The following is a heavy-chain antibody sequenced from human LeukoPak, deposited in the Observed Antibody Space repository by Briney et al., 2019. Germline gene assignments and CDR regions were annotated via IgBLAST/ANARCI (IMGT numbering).Heavy chain of an antibody. CDR1: GGSISSYY. V-gene: IGHV4-59*01. Sequence: SETLSLTCTVSGGSISSYYWSWIRQPPGKGLEWIGYIYYSGSTNYNPSLKSRVTISVDTSKNQFSLKLSSVTAADTAVYYCARRGTWYGGIDHWGQGTLVTVSS. J-gene: IGHJ4*02. CDR3: ARRGTWYGGIDH. D-gene: IGHD1-26*01. CDR2: IYYSGST.